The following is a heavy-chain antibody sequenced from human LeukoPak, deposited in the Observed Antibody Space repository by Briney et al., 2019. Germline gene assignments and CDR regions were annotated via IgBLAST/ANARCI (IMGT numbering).Heavy chain of an antibody. CDR2: IWYDGSNK. CDR3: ATGSAYYFDC. D-gene: IGHD3-10*01. Sequence: GGSLRLSCAASGFTFSSYGMHWVRQSPGKGLEWVAVIWYDGSNKYYADSVKGRFTISRDNSKNTLYLQMNSLRAEDTAVYYCATGSAYYFDCWGQGTLVTVSS. V-gene: IGHV3-33*01. CDR1: GFTFSSYG. J-gene: IGHJ4*02.